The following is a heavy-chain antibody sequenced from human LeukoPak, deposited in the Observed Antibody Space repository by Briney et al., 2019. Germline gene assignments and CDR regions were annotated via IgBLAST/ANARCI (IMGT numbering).Heavy chain of an antibody. CDR2: ISYDGSNK. CDR3: AKCLDGNLVSDY. CDR1: GFTFSSYA. D-gene: IGHD4-23*01. J-gene: IGHJ4*02. V-gene: IGHV3-30-3*02. Sequence: GGSLRLSCAASGFTFSSYAMHWVRQAPGKGLEWVAVISYDGSNKYYADSVKGRFTISRDNSKNTLYLQMNSLRAEDTAVYYCAKCLDGNLVSDYWGQGTLVTVSS.